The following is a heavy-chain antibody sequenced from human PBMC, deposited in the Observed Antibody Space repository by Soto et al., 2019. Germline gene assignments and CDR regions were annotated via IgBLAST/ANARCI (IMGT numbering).Heavy chain of an antibody. CDR2: VYWDDDK. CDR3: AQLTPFDFKGYYFDY. J-gene: IGHJ4*02. D-gene: IGHD3-9*01. Sequence: SGPTLVNPTQTLTLTWTFSGFALTYIGGGVGWIRQPPGKALEWLALVYWDDDKRYSPSLRSRLTITKDTSKKQVVLTMTNMDPVDTATYYCAQLTPFDFKGYYFDYWGPGILVTVSS. CDR1: GFALTYIGGG. V-gene: IGHV2-5*02.